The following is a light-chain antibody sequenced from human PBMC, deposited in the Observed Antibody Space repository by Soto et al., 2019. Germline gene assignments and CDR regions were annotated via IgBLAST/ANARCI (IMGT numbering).Light chain of an antibody. CDR1: SSNIGMYP. V-gene: IGLV1-44*01. J-gene: IGLJ1*01. Sequence: HSVLSSPASAAETPGQSVTISCSGNSSNIGMYPVTWYHHLPGTAPTLLIYSNNPRPSGAPDRFPGSKSGTSASLAISGPPSEDEAGYYCAAWDDSMNSYVFGTGTKVTVL. CDR3: AAWDDSMNSYV. CDR2: SNN.